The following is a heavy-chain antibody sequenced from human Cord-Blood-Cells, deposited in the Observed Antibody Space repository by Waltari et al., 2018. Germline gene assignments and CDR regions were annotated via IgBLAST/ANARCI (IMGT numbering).Heavy chain of an antibody. J-gene: IGHJ3*02. D-gene: IGHD5-12*01. CDR1: GGTFSSNA. Sequence: QVQLVQSGAEVKKPGSSVKVSCKASGGTFSSNAISWVRQAPGQGLEWMGGSSPILGTANYGQKGQGRGTITADESTSTAYMELSSLRSEDTAVYYCARYNSGYDAFDIWVQGTMVTVSS. V-gene: IGHV1-69*01. CDR2: SSPILGTA. CDR3: ARYNSGYDAFDI.